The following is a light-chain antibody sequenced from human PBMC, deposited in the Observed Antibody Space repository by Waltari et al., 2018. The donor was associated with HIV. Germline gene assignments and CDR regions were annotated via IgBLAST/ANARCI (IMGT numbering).Light chain of an antibody. V-gene: IGKV1-39*01. CDR2: AAS. CDR3: QQSYSTPPYT. CDR1: KSISSY. J-gene: IGKJ2*01. Sequence: DIQMPQSPSSLSASVGDRITITCRASKSISSYLNWYQQKPGKAPKLLIYAASSLQSGVPSRFTGSGSGTDFTLTISSLQPEDFATYYCQQSYSTPPYTFGQGTKLEIK.